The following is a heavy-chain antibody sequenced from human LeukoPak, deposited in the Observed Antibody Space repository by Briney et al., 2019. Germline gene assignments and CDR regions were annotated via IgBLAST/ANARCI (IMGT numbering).Heavy chain of an antibody. D-gene: IGHD1-1*01. J-gene: IGHJ6*03. CDR1: GYTFTSYD. CDR2: MNPNSGNT. V-gene: IGHV1-8*01. CDR3: ARMGSTTGTGLYYYYYMDV. Sequence: GASVKVSCKASGYTFTSYDINWVRQATGQGLEWMGWMNPNSGNTGYAQKFQGRVTMTRNTSISTAYMELSSLRSEDTAVYYCARMGSTTGTGLYYYYYMDVWGKGTTVTIFS.